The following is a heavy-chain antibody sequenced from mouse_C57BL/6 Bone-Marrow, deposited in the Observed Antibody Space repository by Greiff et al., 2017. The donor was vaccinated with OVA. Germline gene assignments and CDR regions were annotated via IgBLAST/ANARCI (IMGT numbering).Heavy chain of an antibody. J-gene: IGHJ2*01. CDR1: GFTFSSYG. CDR2: ISSGGSYT. Sequence: EVQLVESGGDLVKPGGSLKLSCAASGFTFSSYGMSWVRQTPDKRLEWVATISSGGSYTYYPDSVKGRFTISRDNAKNTLNLQMSSLSSEDTAVNYLARHVFTTVGKCYFDYWGQGTTLTVSS. D-gene: IGHD1-1*01. CDR3: ARHVFTTVGKCYFDY. V-gene: IGHV5-6*01.